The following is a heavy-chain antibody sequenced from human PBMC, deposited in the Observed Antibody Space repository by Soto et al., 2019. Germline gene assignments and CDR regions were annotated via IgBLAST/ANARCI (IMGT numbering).Heavy chain of an antibody. V-gene: IGHV4-31*03. CDR2: IYYSGST. CDR3: ASPKIAFYNWFDP. CDR1: GGSVSSGSYY. Sequence: PSETLSLTCTVSGGSVSSGSYYWSWIRQHPGKGLEWIGYIYYSGSTYYNPSLKSRVTISVDTSKNQFSLKLSSVTAADTAVYYCASPKIAFYNWFDPWGQGTLVTVSS. J-gene: IGHJ5*02. D-gene: IGHD3-3*02.